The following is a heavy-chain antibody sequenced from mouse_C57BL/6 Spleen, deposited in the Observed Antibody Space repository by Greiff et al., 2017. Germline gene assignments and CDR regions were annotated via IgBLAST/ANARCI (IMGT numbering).Heavy chain of an antibody. CDR3: ERGGSGFDY. V-gene: IGHV1-54*01. J-gene: IGHJ2*01. CDR1: GYAFTNYL. D-gene: IGHD3-1*01. Sequence: QVQLKQSGAELVRPGTSVKVSCKASGYAFTNYLIEWVKQRPGQGLEWIGVINPGSGGTNYNEKFKGKATLTADKSSSTAYMQHSSLTSEDSAVYFCERGGSGFDYWGQGTTLTVSS. CDR2: INPGSGGT.